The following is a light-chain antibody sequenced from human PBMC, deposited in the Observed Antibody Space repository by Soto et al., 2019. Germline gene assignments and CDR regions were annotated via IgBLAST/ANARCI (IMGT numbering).Light chain of an antibody. J-gene: IGKJ1*01. CDR2: GAS. V-gene: IGKV3-20*01. Sequence: EIVLTQSPGTLSLSPGERATLSCRASQSVSSNYLAWYQQKPGQAPRLLLYGASSRATGIPDRFSGSGSGTDFSLTISRLEHEDVAVYYCQQYDSSPWTFGQGTKVEIK. CDR3: QQYDSSPWT. CDR1: QSVSSNY.